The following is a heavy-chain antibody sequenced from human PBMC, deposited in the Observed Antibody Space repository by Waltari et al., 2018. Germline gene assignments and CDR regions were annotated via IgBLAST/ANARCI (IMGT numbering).Heavy chain of an antibody. D-gene: IGHD3-22*01. J-gene: IGHJ3*02. V-gene: IGHV4-39*01. CDR2: IYYSGSP. Sequence: QLQLQESGPGLVKPSETLSLTCTVSGGSISSSSYYWGWIRQPPGRGLEWIGSIYYSGSPYYNPALKSRVTISVDTSKNQFSLKLSSVTAADTAVYYCARPTYYYDSSGYYYAFDIWGQGTMVTVSS. CDR3: ARPTYYYDSSGYYYAFDI. CDR1: GGSISSSSYY.